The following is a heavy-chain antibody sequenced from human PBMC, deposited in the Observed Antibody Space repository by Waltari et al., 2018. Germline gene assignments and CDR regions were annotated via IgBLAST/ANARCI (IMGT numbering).Heavy chain of an antibody. D-gene: IGHD3-10*01. CDR1: GFTFSSYW. J-gene: IGHJ6*02. CDR3: ARAGNMDV. CDR2: IHGGGSTT. V-gene: IGHV3-74*01. Sequence: EVQLVESGGGSLQPGGSLRLFCQAPGFTFSSYWMHWVRQAPGKGLVWVAHIHGGGSTTFYADSVKGRFTISRDNTKNTLYLQMNSLTADDTAVYYCARAGNMDVWGQGTTVTVSS.